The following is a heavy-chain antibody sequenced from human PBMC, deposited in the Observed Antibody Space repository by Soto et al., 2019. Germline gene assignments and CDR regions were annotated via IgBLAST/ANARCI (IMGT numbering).Heavy chain of an antibody. CDR3: ARGEPYYYDTSGFDYIDYFDL. J-gene: IGHJ4*02. CDR2: IYYDGRT. D-gene: IGHD3-22*01. Sequence: SETLSLTCTVSGGSISTYYWSWIRQPPGKGLEWIGFIYYDGRTNFNPSLKSRVSIFVDTSKNQFSLKLNCVTAAEPAVYFCARGEPYYYDTSGFDYIDYFDLWGRGIPGPVSP. CDR1: GGSISTYY. V-gene: IGHV4-59*12.